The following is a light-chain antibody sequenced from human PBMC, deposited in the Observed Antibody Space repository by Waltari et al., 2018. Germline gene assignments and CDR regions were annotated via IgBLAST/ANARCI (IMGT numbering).Light chain of an antibody. CDR1: SSDVGDYNY. CDR3: SSYTRSSTFL. CDR2: DVN. Sequence: QSALTQPASVSASPGQSISISCTETSSDVGDYNYVSWYQQHPGQAPQLIIYDVNKRPSWVSNPFSASKSGNTASLTISGLQPEDEADYYCSSYTRSSTFLFGGGTKLTVL. V-gene: IGLV2-14*01. J-gene: IGLJ3*02.